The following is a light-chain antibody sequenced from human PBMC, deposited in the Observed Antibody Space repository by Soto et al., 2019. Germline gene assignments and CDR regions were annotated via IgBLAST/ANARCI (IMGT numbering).Light chain of an antibody. CDR3: PVWDIGSGVF. Sequence: SYVLTQAPSVSVAPGKTARVTCGGNNIGSKSVHWYQQKPGQAPVLVMYYDSDRPSGIPERFSGSNSGNTATLTISSVEAGDEANYYCPVWDIGSGVFFGGGTKVTVL. J-gene: IGLJ2*01. V-gene: IGLV3-21*04. CDR2: YDS. CDR1: NIGSKS.